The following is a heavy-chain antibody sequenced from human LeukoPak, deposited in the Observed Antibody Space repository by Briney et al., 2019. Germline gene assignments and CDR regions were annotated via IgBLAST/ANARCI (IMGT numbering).Heavy chain of an antibody. CDR1: GFTFNMFW. D-gene: IGHD2-15*01. CDR2: IKQDGSEE. V-gene: IGHV3-7*03. Sequence: GGSLRLSCAASGFTFNMFWMTWVRQAPGKGLEWVANIKQDGSEENYGDSMKGRFTISRDNAKNSLYLQMNSLRAEDTAVYYCAKDEGSGTWHYWGQGTLVTVSS. J-gene: IGHJ4*02. CDR3: AKDEGSGTWHY.